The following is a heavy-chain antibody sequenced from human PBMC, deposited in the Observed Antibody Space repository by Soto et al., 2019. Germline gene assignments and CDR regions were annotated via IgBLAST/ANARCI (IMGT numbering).Heavy chain of an antibody. V-gene: IGHV3-30-3*01. Sequence: PGGSLRLSWAASGFTFSSYAMHWIRKAPGKGLEWVAVISYDGSNKYYADSVKGRFTISRDNSKNTLYLQMNSLRAEDTAVYYCVRDTIFVPLDYGMDVWGQGTTVTVSS. CDR3: VRDTIFVPLDYGMDV. D-gene: IGHD3-3*01. CDR2: ISYDGSNK. J-gene: IGHJ6*02. CDR1: GFTFSSYA.